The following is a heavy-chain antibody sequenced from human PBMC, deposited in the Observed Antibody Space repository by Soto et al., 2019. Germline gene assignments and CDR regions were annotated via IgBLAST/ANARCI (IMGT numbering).Heavy chain of an antibody. V-gene: IGHV3-7*01. CDR1: GFTLSTYW. CDR3: GRDMDV. J-gene: IGHJ6*02. Sequence: EVQVFESGGGLVQPGGSLRISCAASGFTLSTYWMSLVRQAPGTGLGWVPNVNQDGSAKNYLDSVKGRFIISSDNAKESLYIEINSLRADDTAMYYCGRDMDVWGQGTTVIVSS. CDR2: VNQDGSAK.